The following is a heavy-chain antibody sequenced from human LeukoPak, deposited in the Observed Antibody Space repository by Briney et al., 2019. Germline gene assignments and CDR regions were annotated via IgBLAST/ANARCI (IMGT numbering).Heavy chain of an antibody. V-gene: IGHV4-38-2*02. CDR2: IYHSGIT. Sequence: SETLSLTCTVSGYSIWSGFYWGWIRQPPGKGLEWIGNIYHSGITYYTPSLKSRVTISVDTSKNQFYLNLSSVTAADTAVYYCARAVGSFDWLPLFDYWGQGTLVTVSS. CDR1: GYSIWSGFY. J-gene: IGHJ4*02. CDR3: ARAVGSFDWLPLFDY. D-gene: IGHD3-9*01.